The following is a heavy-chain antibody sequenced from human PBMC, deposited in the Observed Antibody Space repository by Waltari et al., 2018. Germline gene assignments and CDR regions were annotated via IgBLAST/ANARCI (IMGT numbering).Heavy chain of an antibody. Sequence: ISWVRQAPGQGLEWMGGIIPIFDTANYAQKFQGRVTITADESTSTAYMELSSLRSEDTAVYYCQAAAGTGYGMDVWGQGTTVTVSS. CDR3: QAAAGTGYGMDV. V-gene: IGHV1-69*01. D-gene: IGHD6-13*01. J-gene: IGHJ6*02. CDR2: IIPIFDTA.